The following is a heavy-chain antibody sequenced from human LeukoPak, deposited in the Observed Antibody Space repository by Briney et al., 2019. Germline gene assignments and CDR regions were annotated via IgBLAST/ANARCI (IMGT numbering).Heavy chain of an antibody. Sequence: PGTSLRLSCAASEFTFSHYAMHWVRQAPGKGLEWVAVISYDGSNKYYADSVKGRFTISRDNSKNTLYLQTNSLRTDDTAVYYCAKDFSSSWSFDYWGQGTLVTVSS. V-gene: IGHV3-30-3*01. CDR3: AKDFSSSWSFDY. CDR2: ISYDGSNK. J-gene: IGHJ4*02. CDR1: EFTFSHYA. D-gene: IGHD6-13*01.